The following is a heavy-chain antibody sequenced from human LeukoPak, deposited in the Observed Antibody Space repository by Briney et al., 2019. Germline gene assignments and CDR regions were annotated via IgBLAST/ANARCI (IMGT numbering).Heavy chain of an antibody. CDR2: ISYDGTNT. Sequence: GRSLRLSCAASGFTFSSYAMHWVCQAPGKGLGWVAVISYDGTNTYYADSVKGRFTISRDNSKNTLYLQMNSLRAEDTAVYYCASGHRGPYYFDCWGQGTLVTVSS. J-gene: IGHJ4*02. D-gene: IGHD2-15*01. V-gene: IGHV3-30-3*01. CDR3: ASGHRGPYYFDC. CDR1: GFTFSSYA.